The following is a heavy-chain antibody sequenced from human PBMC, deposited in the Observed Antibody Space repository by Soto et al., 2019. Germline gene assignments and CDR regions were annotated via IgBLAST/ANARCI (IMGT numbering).Heavy chain of an antibody. CDR3: AREGNIVLMVYGNMDV. V-gene: IGHV3-30-3*01. D-gene: IGHD2-8*01. CDR2: ISYDGSNK. Sequence: GGSLRLSCAASGCTFSSYAMHWVRQAPGKGLEWVAVISYDGSNKYYADSVKGRFTISRDNSKNTLYLQMNSLRAEDTAVYYCAREGNIVLMVYGNMDVWGQGTTVTVSS. J-gene: IGHJ6*02. CDR1: GCTFSSYA.